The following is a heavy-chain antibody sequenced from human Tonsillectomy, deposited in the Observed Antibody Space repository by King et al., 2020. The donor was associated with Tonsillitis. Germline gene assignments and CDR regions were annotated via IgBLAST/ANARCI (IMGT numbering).Heavy chain of an antibody. V-gene: IGHV4-59*01. D-gene: IGHD6-19*01. CDR1: GGSISSYY. CDR2: IYYSGST. CDR3: ARVGGSGWYGVDY. Sequence: PLQESGPGLVKPSETLSLTCTVSGGSISSYYWSWIQQPPGKGLEWIGYIYYSGSTNYNPSLKSRVTISVDTSKNQFSLKLSSVTAADTAVYYCARVGGSGWYGVDYWGQGTLVTVSS. J-gene: IGHJ4*02.